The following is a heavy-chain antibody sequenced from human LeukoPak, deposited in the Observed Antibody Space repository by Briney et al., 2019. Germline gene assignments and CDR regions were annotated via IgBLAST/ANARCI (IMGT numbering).Heavy chain of an antibody. V-gene: IGHV4-59*12. Sequence: SETLSLTCTVSGDSISSYYWSWIRQPPGKGLEWIGYIYYSGSTTYNPSFKSRVTIPVDRSKNQFSLKLSSVTAADTAVYYCARVLQRGHAFDIWGQGTMVTVSS. D-gene: IGHD2-15*01. CDR1: GDSISSYY. CDR3: ARVLQRGHAFDI. CDR2: IYYSGST. J-gene: IGHJ3*02.